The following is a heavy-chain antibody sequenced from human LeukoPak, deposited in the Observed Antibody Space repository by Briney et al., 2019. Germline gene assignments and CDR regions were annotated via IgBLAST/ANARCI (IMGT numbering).Heavy chain of an antibody. CDR1: GFTFTSSV. CDR2: IVVGSGNT. V-gene: IGHV1-58*01. CDR3: AASPDYYDSSGYSYYFDY. D-gene: IGHD3-22*01. J-gene: IGHJ4*02. Sequence: SVKVSCKASGFTFTSSVVQWVRQARGQRLEWIGWIVVGSGNTNYAQKFQERVTITRDMSTSTAYMELSSLRSEDTAVYYCAASPDYYDSSGYSYYFDYWGQGTLVTVSS.